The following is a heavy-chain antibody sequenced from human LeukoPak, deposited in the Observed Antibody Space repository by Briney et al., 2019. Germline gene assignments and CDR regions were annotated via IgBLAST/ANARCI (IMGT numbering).Heavy chain of an antibody. V-gene: IGHV4-34*01. J-gene: IGHJ3*02. CDR2: INHSGST. CDR3: ARSSGWYNAFDI. CDR1: GGSFSGYY. Sequence: SETLSLTCAVYGGSFSGYYWSWIRQPPGKGLEWIGEINHSGSTNYNPSLKSRVTISVDTSKNQFSLKLSSVTAADTAVYYCARSSGWYNAFDIWGQGIMVTVSS. D-gene: IGHD6-19*01.